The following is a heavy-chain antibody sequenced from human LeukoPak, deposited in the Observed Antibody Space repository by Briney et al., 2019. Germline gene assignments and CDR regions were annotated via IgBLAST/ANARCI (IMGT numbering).Heavy chain of an antibody. J-gene: IGHJ4*02. V-gene: IGHV3-64D*06. CDR1: GFTFSSYA. CDR3: VKGLYDILTGYPFDY. Sequence: GGSLRLSCSASGFTFSSYAMPWVRQAPGKGLEYVSAISSNGGSTYYADSVKGRFTISRDNSKNTLYLQMSSLRAEDTAVYYCVKGLYDILTGYPFDYWGQGTLVTVSS. CDR2: ISSNGGST. D-gene: IGHD3-9*01.